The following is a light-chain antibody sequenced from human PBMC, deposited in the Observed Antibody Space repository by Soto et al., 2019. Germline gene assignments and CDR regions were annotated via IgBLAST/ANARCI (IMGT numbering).Light chain of an antibody. CDR2: LGS. CDR1: QSLLHNNGYNY. Sequence: DIVLTQPPLSLPVTPGEPASISCRSSQSLLHNNGYNYLDWYLQRPGQSPQLLIYLGSYRASGVPDRFTGSGSGTDFTLKISRVEAEDVGVYYCMQALQTPRTFGRGTRLEI. CDR3: MQALQTPRT. V-gene: IGKV2-28*01. J-gene: IGKJ2*01.